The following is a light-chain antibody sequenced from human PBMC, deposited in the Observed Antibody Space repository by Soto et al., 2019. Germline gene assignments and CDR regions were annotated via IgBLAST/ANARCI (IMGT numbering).Light chain of an antibody. CDR1: SSDVGGYNY. CDR2: DVS. CDR3: GSYTSSSTVV. Sequence: LTQPASVSGSPGQSITISCTGTSSDVGGYNYVSWYQQHPGKAPKLMIYDVSNRPSGVSNRFSGSKSGNTASLTISGLQAEDEADYYCGSYTSSSTVVFGGGTKVTVL. V-gene: IGLV2-14*01. J-gene: IGLJ2*01.